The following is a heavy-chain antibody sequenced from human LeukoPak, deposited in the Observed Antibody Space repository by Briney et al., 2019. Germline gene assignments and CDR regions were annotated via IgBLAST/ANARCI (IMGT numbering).Heavy chain of an antibody. CDR2: IKQDGSEK. J-gene: IGHJ6*02. V-gene: IGHV3-7*05. Sequence: GGSLRLSCAASGFTFSSYWMSWVRQAPGKGGEWVANIKQDGSEKYYVDSVKGRFTISRDNAKNSLYLQMNSLRAEDTAVYYCARTPLEMATTYYYYYGMDVWGQGTTVTVSS. CDR1: GFTFSSYW. CDR3: ARTPLEMATTYYYYYGMDV. D-gene: IGHD5-24*01.